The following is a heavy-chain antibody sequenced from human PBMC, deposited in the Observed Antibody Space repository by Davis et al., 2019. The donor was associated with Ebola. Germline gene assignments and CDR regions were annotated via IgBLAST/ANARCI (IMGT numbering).Heavy chain of an antibody. CDR3: ARGHYYDNTGYDY. CDR1: GGTFSSYA. J-gene: IGHJ4*02. D-gene: IGHD3-22*01. V-gene: IGHV1-18*01. CDR2: ISADRGHT. Sequence: ASVKVSCKASGGTFSSYAISWVRHAPGQGLEWMGWISADRGHTVYAPKFLGRVSMTKDTSTSTVHMELRSLTSDDTAIYYCARGHYYDNTGYDYWGQGTLLTVSS.